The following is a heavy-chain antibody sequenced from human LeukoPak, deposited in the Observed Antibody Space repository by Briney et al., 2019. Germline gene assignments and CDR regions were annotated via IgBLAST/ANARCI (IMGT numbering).Heavy chain of an antibody. CDR2: IYYSGST. CDR1: GGSISSSSYY. Sequence: SETLSLTCTVSGGSISSSSYYWGWIRQPPGKGLEWIGSIYYSGSTYYNPSLKSRVTISVDTSKNQFSLKLSSVTAADTAVYYCARGGGTWIQLWKLFWGQGTLVTVSS. J-gene: IGHJ4*02. V-gene: IGHV4-39*07. D-gene: IGHD5-18*01. CDR3: ARGGGTWIQLWKLF.